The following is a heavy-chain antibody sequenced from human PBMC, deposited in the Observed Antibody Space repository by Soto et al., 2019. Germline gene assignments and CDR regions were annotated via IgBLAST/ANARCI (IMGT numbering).Heavy chain of an antibody. J-gene: IGHJ6*02. CDR1: GFTLSDYY. Sequence: GGSLRLSCAASGFTLSDYYMSWIRQAPGKGLEWVSYISSSGSTIYYADSVKGRFTISRDNAKNSLYLQMNSLRAEDTAVYYCARDGASSDCSSCDGMDVWGQGTTVTVSS. CDR3: ARDGASSDCSSCDGMDV. CDR2: ISSSGSTI. D-gene: IGHD2-21*01. V-gene: IGHV3-11*01.